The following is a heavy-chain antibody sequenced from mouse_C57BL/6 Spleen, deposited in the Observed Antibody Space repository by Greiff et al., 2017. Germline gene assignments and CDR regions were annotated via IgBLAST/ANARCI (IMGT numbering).Heavy chain of an antibody. CDR2: ISDGGSYT. V-gene: IGHV5-4*01. J-gene: IGHJ3*01. Sequence: EVQRVESGGGLVKPGGSLKLSCAASGFTFSSYAMSWVRQTPEKRLEWVATISDGGSYTYYPDNVKGRFTISRDNAKNNLYLQMSHLKSEDTAMYYCARGIFPDGYSAWFAYWGQGTLVTVSA. CDR3: ARGIFPDGYSAWFAY. CDR1: GFTFSSYA. D-gene: IGHD2-3*01.